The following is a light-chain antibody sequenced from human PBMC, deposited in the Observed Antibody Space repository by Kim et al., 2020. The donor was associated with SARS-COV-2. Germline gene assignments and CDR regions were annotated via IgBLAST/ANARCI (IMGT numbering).Light chain of an antibody. CDR2: DVS. Sequence: QSALTQPAPVSGSPGQSITISCTGSSSDVGSYNYVSWYQQHPGKAPKLMIYDVSNRPSGVSNRFSGSKSGNTASLTISGLQTEDEADYYCSSYTGSSSTLVVFGGGTQLTVL. J-gene: IGLJ2*01. CDR3: SSYTGSSSTLVV. CDR1: SSDVGSYNY. V-gene: IGLV2-14*03.